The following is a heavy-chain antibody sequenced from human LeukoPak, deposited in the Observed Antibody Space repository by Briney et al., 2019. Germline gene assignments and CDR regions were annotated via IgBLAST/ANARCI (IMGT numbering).Heavy chain of an antibody. V-gene: IGHV3-30*18. Sequence: GGALRLSCAASVVTFRSSGMYWVREAPGKRLGRGAVISYDGSNKYYADSVKGRFTISRDNSKNTLYLQMNSLRAEDTAVYYCAKGARGGCSGGSCNPFDYWGQGTLVTVSS. J-gene: IGHJ4*02. D-gene: IGHD2-15*01. CDR3: AKGARGGCSGGSCNPFDY. CDR1: VVTFRSSG. CDR2: ISYDGSNK.